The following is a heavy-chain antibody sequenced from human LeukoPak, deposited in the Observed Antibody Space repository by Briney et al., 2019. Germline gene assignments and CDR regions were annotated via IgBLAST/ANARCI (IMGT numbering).Heavy chain of an antibody. J-gene: IGHJ4*02. V-gene: IGHV3-30*18. Sequence: GGSLGLSCAASGFTFSVYGMHWVRQAPGKGLEWVAMISYDGREAYYADSVKGRFTISRDNSKNTLSLQMNSLRPEDTAQYYCAKEKRTSLYYSDYWGQGTLVTVSS. CDR3: AKEKRTSLYYSDY. CDR2: ISYDGREA. CDR1: GFTFSVYG.